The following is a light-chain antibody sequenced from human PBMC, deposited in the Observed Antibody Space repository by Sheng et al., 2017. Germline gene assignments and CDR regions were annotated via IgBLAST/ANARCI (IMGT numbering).Light chain of an antibody. Sequence: EIVLTQSPVTLSLSPGERATLSCRTSQIVRSNYLAWYQQTPGQAPKLLIYGASRRATGIPDRFSGSGSGTDFTLTISSLQPDDFATYYCQQYYSYRSFGQGTKVEIK. CDR3: QQYYSYRS. J-gene: IGKJ1*01. V-gene: IGKV3-20*01. CDR2: GAS. CDR1: QIVRSNY.